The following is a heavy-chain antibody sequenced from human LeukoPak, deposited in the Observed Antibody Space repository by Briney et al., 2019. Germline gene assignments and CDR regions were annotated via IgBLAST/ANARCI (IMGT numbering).Heavy chain of an antibody. CDR2: IRYDGSNK. V-gene: IGHV3-30*02. D-gene: IGHD7-27*01. J-gene: IGHJ6*03. CDR1: GFTFSSYG. Sequence: GGSLRLSCAASGFTFSSYGMHWVRQAPGKGLEWVAFIRYDGSNKYYADSVKGRFTISRDNSKNTLYLQMNSLRAEDTAVYYCAKDPHWGSKYYNYYYYMDVWGKGTTVTVSS. CDR3: AKDPHWGSKYYNYYYYMDV.